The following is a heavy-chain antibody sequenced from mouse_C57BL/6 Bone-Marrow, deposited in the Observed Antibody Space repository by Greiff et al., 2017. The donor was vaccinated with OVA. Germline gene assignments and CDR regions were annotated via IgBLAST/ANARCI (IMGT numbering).Heavy chain of an antibody. CDR3: TTESTVVGLDY. CDR1: GFNIKDDY. CDR2: IDPENGDT. Sequence: EVQLQQSGAELVRPGASVKLSCTASGFNIKDDYMHWVKQRPEQGLEWIGWIDPENGDTEYASKFQGKATITADTSSNTAYLQLSSLTSEDTAVYYCTTESTVVGLDYWGQGTSVTVSS. D-gene: IGHD1-1*01. V-gene: IGHV14-4*01. J-gene: IGHJ4*01.